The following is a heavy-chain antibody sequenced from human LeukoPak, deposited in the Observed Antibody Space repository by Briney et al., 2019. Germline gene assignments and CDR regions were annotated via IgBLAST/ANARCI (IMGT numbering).Heavy chain of an antibody. CDR2: ISGSGGST. CDR3: AKDPGYCSSTSCYFFDY. CDR1: GFTFSSYA. D-gene: IGHD2-2*01. Sequence: GGSLRLSCAASGFTFSSYAMSWVRQAPGKGLEWVSAISGSGGSTYYADSVKGRFTISRDNSKNTLYLQMNSLRAEDTAVYYCAKDPGYCSSTSCYFFDYWGQGTLVTVSS. J-gene: IGHJ4*02. V-gene: IGHV3-23*01.